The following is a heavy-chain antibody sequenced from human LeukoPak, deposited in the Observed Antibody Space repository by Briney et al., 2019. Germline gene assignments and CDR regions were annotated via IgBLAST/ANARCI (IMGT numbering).Heavy chain of an antibody. CDR3: ARDKGIDDYYYYGLDV. J-gene: IGHJ6*02. CDR2: IWYDGCIK. D-gene: IGHD2-21*01. Sequence: GGSLRLSCAASGFIFSNHGIHWVRQAPGKGLEWVAVIWYDGCIKYYADSVKGRFSTSRDNSKNTVDLQMNSLRAEDTAVYFCARDKGIDDYYYYGLDVWGQGTTVTVSS. V-gene: IGHV3-33*01. CDR1: GFIFSNHG.